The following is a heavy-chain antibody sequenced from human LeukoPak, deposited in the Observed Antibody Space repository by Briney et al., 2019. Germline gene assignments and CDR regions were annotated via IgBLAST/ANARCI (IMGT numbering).Heavy chain of an antibody. CDR3: ARASMVGATWDYYYYMDV. D-gene: IGHD1-26*01. V-gene: IGHV3-21*01. CDR2: ISSSSSYI. J-gene: IGHJ6*03. Sequence: GPLRLSCAASGFTFSSYSINWGRQAPGKGVGGVSSISSSSSYIYYADSVKGRFTISRDNAKNSLYLQMNSLRAEDTAVYYCARASMVGATWDYYYYMDVWGKGTTVTVSS. CDR1: GFTFSSYS.